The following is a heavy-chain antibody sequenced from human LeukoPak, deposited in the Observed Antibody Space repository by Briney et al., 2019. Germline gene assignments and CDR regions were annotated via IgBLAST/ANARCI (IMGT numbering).Heavy chain of an antibody. CDR1: GVTFNNYD. J-gene: IGHJ3*02. CDR3: AKDRRPLRTYAFDI. V-gene: IGHV3-23*01. CDR2: ISSSCGTT. Sequence: PGGSLRLSCAASGVTFNNYDMNWVRQAPGKGLEWVSTISSSCGTTYYDDSAQGRFTISTDNAKNTLYLQMNSLRAEDTAVYYCAKDRRPLRTYAFDIWAQGTVVTVSS.